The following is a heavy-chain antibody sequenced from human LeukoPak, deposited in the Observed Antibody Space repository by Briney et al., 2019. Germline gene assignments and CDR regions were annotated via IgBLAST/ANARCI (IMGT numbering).Heavy chain of an antibody. V-gene: IGHV3-9*01. Sequence: GGSLRLSCAASGFTFDDYAMHWVRQAPGKGLEWVSSISWNSGSIDYADSVKGRFTISRDNAKNSLYLQMNSLRAEDTALYYCAKDIHGSGSYSGNFGYWGQGTLVTVSS. D-gene: IGHD3-10*01. CDR3: AKDIHGSGSYSGNFGY. J-gene: IGHJ4*02. CDR2: ISWNSGSI. CDR1: GFTFDDYA.